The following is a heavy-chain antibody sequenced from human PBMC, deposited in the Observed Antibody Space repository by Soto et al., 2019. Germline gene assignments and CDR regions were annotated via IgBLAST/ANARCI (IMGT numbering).Heavy chain of an antibody. CDR1: GYTFTSYD. CDR3: ARRVRRVIIAYNYYYYMDV. D-gene: IGHD3-10*01. J-gene: IGHJ6*03. V-gene: IGHV1-8*01. CDR2: MNTNSGNT. Sequence: EASVTVSCKASGYTFTSYDINWVRQATGQRLEWIGWMNTNSGNTGYAQKFQGRVTMTRNTSISTAYMELSSLRSEDTAVYYCARRVRRVIIAYNYYYYMDVWGKVTTVTVSS.